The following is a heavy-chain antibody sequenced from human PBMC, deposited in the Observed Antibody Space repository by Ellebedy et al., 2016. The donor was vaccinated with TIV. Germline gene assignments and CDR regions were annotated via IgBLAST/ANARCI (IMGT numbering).Heavy chain of an antibody. CDR2: IHPSGTT. D-gene: IGHD3-10*01. CDR3: ARARGQYLYGSGSYFTN. Sequence: MPGGSLRLSCAVYGGSFTGYFWSWIRQPPGKGLEWIGEIHPSGTTNYNPSLKSRVTMSVDTPKNQFSLRLTSVTAADTAVYCCARARGQYLYGSGSYFTNWGQGEMVTVSS. J-gene: IGHJ4*02. V-gene: IGHV4-34*01. CDR1: GGSFTGYF.